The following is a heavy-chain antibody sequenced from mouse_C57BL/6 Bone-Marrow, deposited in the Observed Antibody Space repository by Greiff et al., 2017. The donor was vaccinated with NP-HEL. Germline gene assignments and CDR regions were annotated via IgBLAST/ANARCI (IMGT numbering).Heavy chain of an antibody. Sequence: QVQLKESGAELARPGASVKLSCKASGYTFTSYGISWVKQRTGQGLEWIGEIYPRSGNTYYNEKFKGKATLTADKSSSTAYMKLRSLTSEDSAVYFCARRDSAWFAYWGQGTLVTVSA. V-gene: IGHV1-81*01. CDR2: IYPRSGNT. CDR1: GYTFTSYG. CDR3: ARRDSAWFAY. J-gene: IGHJ3*01.